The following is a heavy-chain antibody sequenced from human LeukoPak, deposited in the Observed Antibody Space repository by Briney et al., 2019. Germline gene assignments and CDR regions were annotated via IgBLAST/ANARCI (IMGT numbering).Heavy chain of an antibody. V-gene: IGHV4-34*01. D-gene: IGHD5-18*01. CDR3: ARGGYTYYFDY. CDR2: INHSGST. CDR1: GGSFSGYY. Sequence: SETLSLTCAVYGGSFSGYYWSWIRQPPGKGLEWIGEINHSGSTNYNPSLKSRVTISVDTSKNQFSLKLSSVTAADTAVYYCARGGYTYYFDYWGQGTLVTVSS. J-gene: IGHJ4*02.